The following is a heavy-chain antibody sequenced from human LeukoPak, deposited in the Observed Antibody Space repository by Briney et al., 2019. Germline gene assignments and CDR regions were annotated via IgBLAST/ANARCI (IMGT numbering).Heavy chain of an antibody. CDR3: ARGSGIHAWNLQH. J-gene: IGHJ1*01. CDR2: TRYGGTT. CDR1: DDSISDYY. Sequence: SETLSLTCSVSDDSISDYYWCWIRQPPGRVLEWIGYTRYGGTTSQNPSLKSRVTMSVDTPKTRLSLRLTSVTAADTAVYYCARGSGIHAWNLQHWGQGTLVTVSS. V-gene: IGHV4-59*01. D-gene: IGHD1-1*01.